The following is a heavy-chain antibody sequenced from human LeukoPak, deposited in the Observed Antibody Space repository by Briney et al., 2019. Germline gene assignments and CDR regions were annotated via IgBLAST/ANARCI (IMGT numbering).Heavy chain of an antibody. V-gene: IGHV3-21*01. CDR3: ARGSQVVAAADNWFDP. Sequence: GGSLRLSCTGSGFTFSSYSMNWVRQAPGKELEWVSSISTSSSYIYYADSVKGRFTISRDNAKKSLHLQMNSLRAEDTAVYYCARGSQVVAAADNWFDPWGQGTLVTVSS. J-gene: IGHJ5*02. CDR2: ISTSSSYI. D-gene: IGHD2-2*01. CDR1: GFTFSSYS.